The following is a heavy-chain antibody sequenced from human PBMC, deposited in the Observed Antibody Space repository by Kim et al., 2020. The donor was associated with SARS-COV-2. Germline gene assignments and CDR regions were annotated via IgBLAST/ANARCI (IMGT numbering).Heavy chain of an antibody. V-gene: IGHV4-4*02. CDR1: GGSISSSNW. D-gene: IGHD3-9*01. Sequence: SETLSLTCAVSGGSISSSNWWSWVRQPPGKGLEWIGEIYHSGSTNYNPSLKSRVTISVDKSKNQFSLKLSSVTAADTAVYYCARDQSILTGYEGYYYYYGMDVWGQGTTVTVSS. J-gene: IGHJ6*02. CDR2: IYHSGST. CDR3: ARDQSILTGYEGYYYYYGMDV.